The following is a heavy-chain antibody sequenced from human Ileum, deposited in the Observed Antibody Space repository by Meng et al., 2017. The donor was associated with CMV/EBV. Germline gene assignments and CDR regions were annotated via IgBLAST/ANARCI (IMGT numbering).Heavy chain of an antibody. CDR1: GFTFSSYA. D-gene: IGHD3-16*01. V-gene: IGHV3-23*01. Sequence: GGSLRLSCAASGFTFSSYAMSWVRQVPGRGLEWVSGISPSGGSTYDADSVKGRFSISRDNSRNTLYLQMTSLRAEDTAVYYCAGGGPAIYSPFDPWGQGTLVTVSS. CDR2: ISPSGGST. J-gene: IGHJ5*02. CDR3: AGGGPAIYSPFDP.